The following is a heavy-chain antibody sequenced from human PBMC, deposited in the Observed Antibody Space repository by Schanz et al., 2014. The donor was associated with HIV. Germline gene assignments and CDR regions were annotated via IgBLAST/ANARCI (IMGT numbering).Heavy chain of an antibody. V-gene: IGHV3-9*01. J-gene: IGHJ6*02. CDR3: VRLMSSDYDFYHYGMDV. CDR2: ISWNSGSI. Sequence: EVQLVESGGGLLQPGRSLRLSCAASGFIFNDFAMHWVRQAPGKGLEWVSTISWNSGSIAYADSVKGRFTISRDNAKNTLYLQMNSLRAEDTAVYYCVRLMSSDYDFYHYGMDVWGQGTTVTVSS. CDR1: GFIFNDFA. D-gene: IGHD4-17*01.